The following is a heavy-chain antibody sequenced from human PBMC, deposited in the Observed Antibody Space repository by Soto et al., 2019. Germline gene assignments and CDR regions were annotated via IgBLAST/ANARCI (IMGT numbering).Heavy chain of an antibody. D-gene: IGHD3-10*01. CDR3: AKDQTGEEFLYGMDV. J-gene: IGHJ6*02. Sequence: GGSLRLSCAASGFTFSSYAMSWVRQAPGKGLEWVSAISVSGGSTYYADSVKGRFTISRDNSKNTLYLQMNSLRAEDTAVYYCAKDQTGEEFLYGMDVWGQGTTVTVSS. CDR2: ISVSGGST. CDR1: GFTFSSYA. V-gene: IGHV3-23*01.